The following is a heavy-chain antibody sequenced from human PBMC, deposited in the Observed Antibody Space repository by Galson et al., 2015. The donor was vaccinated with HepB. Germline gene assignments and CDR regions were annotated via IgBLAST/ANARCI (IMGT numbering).Heavy chain of an antibody. V-gene: IGHV5-51*01. CDR2: IYPGDSDA. CDR1: GYTFTTYW. J-gene: IGHJ3*02. Sequence: QSGAEVKKPGESLKISCKGSGYTFTTYWIAWVRQMPGKGLEWMGVIYPGDSDARSSPSFQGQVTISADKSISNAYLQWSSLRASDTAIYYCARRGYCSGGSCFSHSFDIWGQGTMVTVSS. D-gene: IGHD2-15*01. CDR3: ARRGYCSGGSCFSHSFDI.